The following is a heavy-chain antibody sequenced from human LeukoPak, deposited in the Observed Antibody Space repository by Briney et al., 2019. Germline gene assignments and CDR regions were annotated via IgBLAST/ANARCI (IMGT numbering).Heavy chain of an antibody. V-gene: IGHV3-21*01. CDR1: GFTFSSYS. Sequence: GGSLRLSCAASGFTFSSYSMNWVRQAPGKGLEWVSSISRGSGSIYYADSLKGRVTISRDNSKNTLYLQMDSLRAEDTAVYYCARYCSGGCYSGVDYWGQGTLVTVPS. CDR2: ISRGSGSI. J-gene: IGHJ4*02. D-gene: IGHD2-15*01. CDR3: ARYCSGGCYSGVDY.